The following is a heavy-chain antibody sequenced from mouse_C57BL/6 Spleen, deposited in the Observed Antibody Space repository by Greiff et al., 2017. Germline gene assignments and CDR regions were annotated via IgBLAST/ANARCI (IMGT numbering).Heavy chain of an antibody. CDR2: INPNNGGT. V-gene: IGHV1-26*01. CDR3: ARFRGGAWFAY. J-gene: IGHJ3*01. Sequence: EVQLQQSGPELVKPGASVKISCKASGYTFTDYYMNWVKQSHGKSLEWIGDINPNNGGTSYNQKFKGKATLTVDKSSSTAYMELRSLTSEDSAVDYCARFRGGAWFAYWGQGTLVTVSA. CDR1: GYTFTDYY. D-gene: IGHD3-1*01.